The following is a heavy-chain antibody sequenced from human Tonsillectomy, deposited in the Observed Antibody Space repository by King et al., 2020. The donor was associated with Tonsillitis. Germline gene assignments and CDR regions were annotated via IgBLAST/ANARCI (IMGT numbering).Heavy chain of an antibody. J-gene: IGHJ5*02. Sequence: QLVQSGAEVKKPGASVKVSCKASGYTFTGYYMHWVRHAPGQDLEWMGGFNPNRGGTNYEQKFQGMVTITRDTSIYTAYMELSSLRSDDTAVYYCARCSSGWYNWFDPWGQGTLVTVSS. CDR1: GYTFTGYY. CDR3: ARCSSGWYNWFDP. V-gene: IGHV1-2*02. D-gene: IGHD6-19*01. CDR2: FNPNRGGT.